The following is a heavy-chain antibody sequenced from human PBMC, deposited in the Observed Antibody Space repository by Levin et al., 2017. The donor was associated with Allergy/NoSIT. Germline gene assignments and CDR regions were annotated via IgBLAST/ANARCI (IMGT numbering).Heavy chain of an antibody. CDR1: GFTFSSSW. Sequence: GGSLRLSCAASGFTFSSSWMHWVRQAPGKGLVWVSRINSDGSSTTYADSVKGRFTISRDNAKNTLYLQMNSLRDEDTAVYYCARGGYCSSISCPWGFDYWGQGTLVTVSS. V-gene: IGHV3-74*01. J-gene: IGHJ4*02. CDR3: ARGGYCSSISCPWGFDY. CDR2: INSDGSST. D-gene: IGHD2-2*03.